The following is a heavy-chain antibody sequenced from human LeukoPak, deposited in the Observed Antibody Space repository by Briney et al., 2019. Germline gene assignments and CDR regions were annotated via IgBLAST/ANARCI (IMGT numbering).Heavy chain of an antibody. CDR3: ARADSGSYHFGY. V-gene: IGHV4-34*01. J-gene: IGHJ4*02. D-gene: IGHD1-26*01. Sequence: SETLSLTCAVYGGSFSGYYWSWIRQPPGKGLEWIGEINHSGSTNYNPSLKSRVTISVDTSKNQFSLKLSPVTAADTAVYYCARADSGSYHFGYWGQGTLVTVSS. CDR2: INHSGST. CDR1: GGSFSGYY.